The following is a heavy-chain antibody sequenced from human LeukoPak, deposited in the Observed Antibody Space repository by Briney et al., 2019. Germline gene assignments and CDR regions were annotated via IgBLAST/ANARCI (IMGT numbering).Heavy chain of an antibody. D-gene: IGHD3-10*01. CDR2: ISYDGSNK. CDR3: ATNRGGSGTCYIDY. J-gene: IGHJ4*02. Sequence: GGSLRLSCAASGFSFSTYAMHWVRQAPGKGLEWVALISYDGSNKYHADSVKGRFTISRDNSKNTLYLQMNSLRDEDTAVYYCATNRGGSGTCYIDYWGQGTLVTVSS. V-gene: IGHV3-30-3*01. CDR1: GFSFSTYA.